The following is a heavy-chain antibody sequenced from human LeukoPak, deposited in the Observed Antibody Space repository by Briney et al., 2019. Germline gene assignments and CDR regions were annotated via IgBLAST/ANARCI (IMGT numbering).Heavy chain of an antibody. CDR2: IKQDGSEK. J-gene: IGHJ6*02. D-gene: IGHD2-2*01. CDR1: GFTFSSYW. Sequence: GGSLRLSCAAPGFTFSSYWMSWVRQAPGKGLEWVANIKQDGSEKYYVDSVKGRFTISRDNAKNSLYLQMNSLRAEDTAVYYCARDLPATGYYYGMDVWGQGTTVTVSS. CDR3: ARDLPATGYYYGMDV. V-gene: IGHV3-7*03.